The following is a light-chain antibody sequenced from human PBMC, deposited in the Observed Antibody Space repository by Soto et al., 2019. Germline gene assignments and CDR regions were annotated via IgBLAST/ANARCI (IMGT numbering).Light chain of an antibody. CDR1: SSDVGSYNL. V-gene: IGLV2-23*01. CDR2: EGS. CDR3: CSYAGSSTLV. Sequence: QSVLTQPASVSGSPGQSITISCTGTSSDVGSYNLVSWYQQHPGKAPKLMIYEGSKRPSGVSNRFSGSKSGNTASLTISGLQAEDEADYYCCSYAGSSTLVFGTGIKVTVL. J-gene: IGLJ1*01.